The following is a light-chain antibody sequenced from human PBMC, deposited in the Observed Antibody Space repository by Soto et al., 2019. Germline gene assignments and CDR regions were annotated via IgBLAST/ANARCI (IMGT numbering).Light chain of an antibody. CDR2: GAS. V-gene: IGKV3-15*01. CDR3: QQYNNWPL. Sequence: EIVMTQSPATLSVSPGERVTLSCRASQSVSSNLAWYQQKPGQAPRLLIYGASTRATGIPARFSGSGSGTEFTLTISSLPSEDFAVYYCQQYNNWPLFGPGTKVEIK. J-gene: IGKJ3*01. CDR1: QSVSSN.